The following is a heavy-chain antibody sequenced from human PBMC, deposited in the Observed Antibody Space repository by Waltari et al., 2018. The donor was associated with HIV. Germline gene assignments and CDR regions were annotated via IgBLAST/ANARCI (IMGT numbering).Heavy chain of an antibody. CDR2: INPNTGGT. Sequence: QVQLVQSGAEVKQPGASVKVSCKASGYTFSDFYMHWIRQAPGQGLQWMGWINPNTGGTNSAQRFQGRVTMTRDKSITTAYLELSNLKSDDTAVYYCARVVRGSPFDHWGQGTLVTVSS. D-gene: IGHD2-21*01. CDR3: ARVVRGSPFDH. CDR1: GYTFSDFY. V-gene: IGHV1-2*02. J-gene: IGHJ4*02.